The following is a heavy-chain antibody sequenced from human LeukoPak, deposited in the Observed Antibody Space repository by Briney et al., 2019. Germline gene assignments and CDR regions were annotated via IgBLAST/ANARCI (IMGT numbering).Heavy chain of an antibody. CDR1: GYSISSGWW. V-gene: IGHV4-4*02. CDR3: ARNGYYSADY. CDR2: IHHSGST. D-gene: IGHD4-17*01. Sequence: SETLSLTCTVSGYSISSGWWWSWVRQPPGKGLGWIGEIHHSGSTNYNPSLKSRVTISVDKSKNQFSLMLTSVTAADTAVYYCARNGYYSADYWGQGTLVTVSS. J-gene: IGHJ4*02.